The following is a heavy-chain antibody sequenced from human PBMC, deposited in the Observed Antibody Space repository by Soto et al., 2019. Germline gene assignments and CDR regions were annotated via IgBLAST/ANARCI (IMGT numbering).Heavy chain of an antibody. CDR3: VKDSYADFHRVLSTAEYFFDY. D-gene: IGHD2-15*01. Sequence: GGSLRLSCTASGFTFDDYAMHWVRQGPGRGLEWVSGITWNSGKIAYADSVKGRFTIARDDDNNSLYLQMNSLRPEDTALYYCVKDSYADFHRVLSTAEYFFDYWGHGNLVTVSS. J-gene: IGHJ4*01. V-gene: IGHV3-9*01. CDR2: ITWNSGKI. CDR1: GFTFDDYA.